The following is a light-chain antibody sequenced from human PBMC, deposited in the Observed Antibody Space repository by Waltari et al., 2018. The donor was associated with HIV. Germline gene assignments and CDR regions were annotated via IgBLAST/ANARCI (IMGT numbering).Light chain of an antibody. V-gene: IGLV1-44*01. Sequence: QSVLTQPPPASGTPGQSVAIACSASSSHTGVNSVNLYQQLPGTAPKPLIYNNDQRPSGVPDRFSGSKSGTSASLAISGLQSEDEADYYCAAWDDSLIGHVFGSGTRVTVL. CDR2: NND. CDR1: SSHTGVNS. CDR3: AAWDDSLIGHV. J-gene: IGLJ1*01.